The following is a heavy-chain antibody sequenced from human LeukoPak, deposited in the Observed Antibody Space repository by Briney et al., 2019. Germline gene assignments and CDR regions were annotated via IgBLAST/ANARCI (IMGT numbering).Heavy chain of an antibody. Sequence: ASVKVSCKASGYTFTSYGISWVRQAPGQGLEWMGWISAYNGNTNYAQKLQGRVTMTTDTSTSTAYMELSRLRSDDTAVYYCARVRYRLAETYIDYWGQGTPVTVSS. CDR3: ARVRYRLAETYIDY. J-gene: IGHJ4*02. D-gene: IGHD3-16*01. V-gene: IGHV1-18*01. CDR1: GYTFTSYG. CDR2: ISAYNGNT.